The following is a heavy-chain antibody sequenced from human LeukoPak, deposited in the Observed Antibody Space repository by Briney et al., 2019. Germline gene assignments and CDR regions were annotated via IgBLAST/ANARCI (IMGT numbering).Heavy chain of an antibody. CDR1: GGSISGYY. Sequence: SETLSLTCTVSGGSISGYYWSWIRQPAGKGLEWTGRIYTSGSTNYNPSLKSRVTISVDKSKNQLSLKLSSVTAADSAVYYCAGRDYWGQGILVTVSS. J-gene: IGHJ4*02. CDR2: IYTSGST. CDR3: AGRDY. V-gene: IGHV4-4*07.